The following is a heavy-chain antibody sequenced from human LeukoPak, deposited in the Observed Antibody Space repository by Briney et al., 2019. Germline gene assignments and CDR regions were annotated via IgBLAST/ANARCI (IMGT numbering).Heavy chain of an antibody. D-gene: IGHD6-19*01. CDR2: INPNSGGT. Sequence: GASVKVSCKASGYTFTGYYMHWVRQAPGQGLEWMGWINPNSGGTNYAQKFQGRVTMTRDTSISTAYMELSRLRSDDTAVYYWARKGGDSSGWFTRIDYFDYWGQGTLVTVSS. J-gene: IGHJ4*02. V-gene: IGHV1-2*02. CDR1: GYTFTGYY. CDR3: ARKGGDSSGWFTRIDYFDY.